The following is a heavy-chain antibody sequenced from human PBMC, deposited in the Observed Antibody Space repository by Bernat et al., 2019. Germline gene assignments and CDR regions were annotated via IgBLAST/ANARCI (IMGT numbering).Heavy chain of an antibody. D-gene: IGHD3-3*01. J-gene: IGHJ6*03. CDR3: ARVGGPPFDLWSGYYTNYYYYMDV. V-gene: IGHV1-18*01. Sequence: QVQLVRSGAEVKKPGASVKVSCKASGYTFTSYGISWVRQAPGQGLEWMGWISAYNGNTNYAQKLQGRVTMTTDTSTSTAYMELRSLGSDDTAVYYCARVGGPPFDLWSGYYTNYYYYMDVWGKGTTVTVSS. CDR1: GYTFTSYG. CDR2: ISAYNGNT.